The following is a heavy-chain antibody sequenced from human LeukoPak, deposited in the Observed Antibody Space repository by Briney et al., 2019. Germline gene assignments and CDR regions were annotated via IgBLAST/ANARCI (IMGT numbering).Heavy chain of an antibody. V-gene: IGHV1-2*02. D-gene: IGHD6-13*01. CDR1: GYTFTGYY. J-gene: IGHJ4*02. CDR3: ARDWQQLVLFDC. Sequence: ASVKVSCKASGYTFTGYYMHWVRQAPGQGIEWMGWINPNSGGTNYAQKFQGRVTMTRDTSISTAYMELSRLRSDDTAVYYCARDWQQLVLFDCWGQGTLVTVSS. CDR2: INPNSGGT.